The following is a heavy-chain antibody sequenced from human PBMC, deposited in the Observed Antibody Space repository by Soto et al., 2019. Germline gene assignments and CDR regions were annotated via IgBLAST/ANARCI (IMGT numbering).Heavy chain of an antibody. CDR2: DIPTFSIM. D-gene: IGHD3-3*01. V-gene: IGHV1-69*01. Sequence: HVQLVQSGAEMKKPGSSVKVSCKASGGTFTNYPIAWVRLAPGQGLEWMGGDIPTFSIMKDAQKFQDRVTFSADDSTSTAYMELSSLTSEDTAVYYCARGRTIFGVINFHTWGQGTLVTVSS. CDR1: GGTFTNYP. J-gene: IGHJ4*02. CDR3: ARGRTIFGVINFHT.